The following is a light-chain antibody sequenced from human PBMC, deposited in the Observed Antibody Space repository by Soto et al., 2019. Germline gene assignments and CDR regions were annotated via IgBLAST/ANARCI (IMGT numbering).Light chain of an antibody. Sequence: DIVMTQSPDFLAVSLGERATINCKSSQSVLYSSNNKNYLAWYKQKPGQPPNLLIYWASTRESGVPDRFSGSGSGTDFTLTISSLKSEDVAFDYCQQYYSFPITFGKGTRLEIK. CDR2: WAS. CDR3: QQYYSFPIT. J-gene: IGKJ5*01. CDR1: QSVLYSSNNKNY. V-gene: IGKV4-1*01.